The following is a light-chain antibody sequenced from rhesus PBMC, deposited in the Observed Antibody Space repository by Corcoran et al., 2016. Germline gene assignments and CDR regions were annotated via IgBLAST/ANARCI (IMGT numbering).Light chain of an antibody. V-gene: IGKV3-35*01. J-gene: IGKJ2*01. Sequence: EIVLTQSPATLSLSPGERATLSCRASQSVSSTLAWYQQKTGQAPRLLIYDESRGATGIPERFSGSGSGTDFTLTISSLEPEDVGLYYCQQYSNWPYSFGQGTKVEIK. CDR3: QQYSNWPYS. CDR1: QSVSST. CDR2: DES.